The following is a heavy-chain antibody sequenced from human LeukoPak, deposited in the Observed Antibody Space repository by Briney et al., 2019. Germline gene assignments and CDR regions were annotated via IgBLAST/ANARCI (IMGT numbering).Heavy chain of an antibody. CDR1: GGSISSYY. CDR3: ARDSRGSSHMDV. D-gene: IGHD6-13*01. CDR2: IYYSGST. V-gene: IGHV4-59*01. Sequence: PSETLSLTCTVSGGSISSYYWSWIRQPPGKGLEWIAYIYYSGSTNYNPSLKSRVTISVDTSKNQFSLKLSSVTAADTAVYYCARDSRGSSHMDVGGKGTTVTVSS. J-gene: IGHJ6*03.